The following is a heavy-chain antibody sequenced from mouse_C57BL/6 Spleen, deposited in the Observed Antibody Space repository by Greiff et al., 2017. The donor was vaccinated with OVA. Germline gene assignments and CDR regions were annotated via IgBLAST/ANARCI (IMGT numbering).Heavy chain of an antibody. Sequence: EVQLVESGPELVKPGASVKMSCKASGYTFTDYNMHWVKQSHGKSLEWIGYINPNNGGTSYNQKFKGKATLTVNKSSSTAYMELRSLTSEDSAVYYCARSYYYGSSHFDYWGQGTTLTVSS. J-gene: IGHJ2*01. CDR2: INPNNGGT. CDR1: GYTFTDYN. D-gene: IGHD1-1*01. V-gene: IGHV1-22*01. CDR3: ARSYYYGSSHFDY.